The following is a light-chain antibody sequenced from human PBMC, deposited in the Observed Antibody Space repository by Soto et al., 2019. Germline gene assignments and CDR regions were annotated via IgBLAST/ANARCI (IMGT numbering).Light chain of an antibody. CDR1: ERIYSAY. V-gene: IGKV3-20*01. CDR3: QQYGNSPIT. CDR2: GTS. J-gene: IGKJ5*01. Sequence: EIVMTQSPATLSVSPGERATLSCRASERIYSAYLGWYQQKPGQAPRLLIYGTSSRATGIPDRFSGSGSGTDFTLTISILEPEDFAVYYCQQYGNSPITFGQGTRLEIK.